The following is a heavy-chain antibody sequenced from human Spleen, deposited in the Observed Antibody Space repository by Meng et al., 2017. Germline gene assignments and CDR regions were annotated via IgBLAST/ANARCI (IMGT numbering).Heavy chain of an antibody. Sequence: GESLKISCEASGFTFSSYAMSWVRQAPGKGLEWVSAISGSGGSTYYADSVKGRFTISRDNSKNTLYLQMNSLRAEDTAVYYCARLTGYYYYYGMDVWGQGTTVTVSS. CDR1: GFTFSSYA. J-gene: IGHJ6*02. D-gene: IGHD2-8*01. CDR2: ISGSGGST. V-gene: IGHV3-23*01. CDR3: ARLTGYYYYYGMDV.